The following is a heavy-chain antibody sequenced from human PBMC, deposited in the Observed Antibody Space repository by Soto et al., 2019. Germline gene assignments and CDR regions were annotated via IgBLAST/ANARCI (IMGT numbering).Heavy chain of an antibody. V-gene: IGHV4-59*01. CDR2: IYYSGST. J-gene: IGHJ5*02. CDR3: ARLNNWFDP. Sequence: SETLSLTCTVSGVSTSSYYWSWIRQPPGKGLEWIGYIYYSGSTNYNPSLKSRVTISVDTSKNQFSLKLSAVTAADAAVYYCARLNNWFDPWGQGTLVTVSS. CDR1: GVSTSSYY.